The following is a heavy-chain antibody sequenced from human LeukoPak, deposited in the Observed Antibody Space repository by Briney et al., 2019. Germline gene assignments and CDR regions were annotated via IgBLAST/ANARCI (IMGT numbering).Heavy chain of an antibody. V-gene: IGHV3-23*01. CDR1: GFTFSDSA. CDR3: AKGGQDFDFWRFDL. CDR2: ISDTRGRT. D-gene: IGHD3-3*01. J-gene: IGHJ5*02. Sequence: GGSLRLSCAASGFTFSDSAVSWVRHSPGAGLEWDSSISDTRGRTYYADSVKGRFTITRDNSRNTVNLQMNSLRAGDTARYFCAKGGQDFDFWRFDLWGQGILVTVSS.